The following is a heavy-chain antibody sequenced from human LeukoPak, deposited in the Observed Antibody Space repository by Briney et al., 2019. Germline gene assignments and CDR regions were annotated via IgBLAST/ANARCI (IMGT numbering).Heavy chain of an antibody. Sequence: SETLSLTCAVSGGSISSGGYSWSWIRQPPGKGLEWIGYIYHSGSTYYNPSLKSRVTISVDRSKNQFSLKLSSVTAADTAVCYCARGYDFWSGYFQFDYWGQGTLVTVSS. D-gene: IGHD3-3*01. J-gene: IGHJ4*02. CDR3: ARGYDFWSGYFQFDY. CDR1: GGSISSGGYS. V-gene: IGHV4-30-2*01. CDR2: IYHSGST.